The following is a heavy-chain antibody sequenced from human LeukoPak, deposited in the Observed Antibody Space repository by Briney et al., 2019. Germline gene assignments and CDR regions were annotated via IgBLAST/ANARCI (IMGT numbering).Heavy chain of an antibody. V-gene: IGHV3-64D*09. Sequence: PAGSLRLSCSASGFTFSTYPMHWVCQAPGKGPAYVSAISANGDSTYYAASVKDRFTISRDNSKNTLYLQKSSLSPEDTAVYYCVKAVVGATPDFDYWGQGTPVTVSS. J-gene: IGHJ4*02. D-gene: IGHD2-15*01. CDR1: GFTFSTYP. CDR3: VKAVVGATPDFDY. CDR2: ISANGDST.